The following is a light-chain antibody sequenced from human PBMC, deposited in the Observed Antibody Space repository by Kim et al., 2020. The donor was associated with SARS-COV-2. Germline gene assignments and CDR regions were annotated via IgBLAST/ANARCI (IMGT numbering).Light chain of an antibody. Sequence: EIVMTQSPATLSVSPGERATLSCRASQSVSSNLAWYQQKPGQAPRLLIYRASTRATGIPARFSGSGSGTEFTLTISSLQSEDFAVYYCQQYNNWPPSDTFGQGTKLEIK. V-gene: IGKV3-15*01. CDR2: RAS. CDR1: QSVSSN. CDR3: QQYNNWPPSDT. J-gene: IGKJ2*01.